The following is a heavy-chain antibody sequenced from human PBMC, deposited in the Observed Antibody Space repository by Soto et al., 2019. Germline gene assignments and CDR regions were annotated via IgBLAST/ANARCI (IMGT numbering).Heavy chain of an antibody. J-gene: IGHJ3*02. CDR3: ARDRFDSSGYGDAFDI. D-gene: IGHD3-22*01. CDR2: INPNSGGT. Sequence: GASVKVSCKASGYTFTGYYMHWVRQAPGQGLVWMGWINPNSGGTNYAQKFQGWVTMTRDTSISTAYMELSRLRSDDTAVYYCARDRFDSSGYGDAFDIWGQGTMVTVSS. CDR1: GYTFTGYY. V-gene: IGHV1-2*04.